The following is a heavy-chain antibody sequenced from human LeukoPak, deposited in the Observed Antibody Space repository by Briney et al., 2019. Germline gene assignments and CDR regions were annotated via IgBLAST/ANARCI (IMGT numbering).Heavy chain of an antibody. J-gene: IGHJ6*03. D-gene: IGHD3-10*01. CDR3: ARGVAITRNYYGSGSYYKLGDYYYMDV. CDR1: GGSISSYY. Sequence: PSETLSLTCTVSGGSISSYYWSWIRQPPGKGLEWIGYIYYSGSTNYNPSLKSRVTISVDTSKNQFSLKLSSVTAADTAVYYCARGVAITRNYYGSGSYYKLGDYYYMDVWGKGTTVTISS. CDR2: IYYSGST. V-gene: IGHV4-59*01.